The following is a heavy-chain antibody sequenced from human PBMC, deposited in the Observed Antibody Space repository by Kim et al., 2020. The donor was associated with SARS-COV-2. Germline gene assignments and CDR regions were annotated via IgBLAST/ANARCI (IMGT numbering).Heavy chain of an antibody. D-gene: IGHD5-12*01. J-gene: IGHJ4*02. CDR3: AKSGQLDY. V-gene: IGHV3-23*01. Sequence: GGSLRLSCAASGFTFSNSPMSWVRQAPGKGLEWVSTIDGRGATTYYPGSVKGWFTISRDNSKNTLYLQMNNLRAEDTAVYFCAKSGQLDYWGQGTLVTVSS. CDR1: GFTFSNSP. CDR2: IDGRGATT.